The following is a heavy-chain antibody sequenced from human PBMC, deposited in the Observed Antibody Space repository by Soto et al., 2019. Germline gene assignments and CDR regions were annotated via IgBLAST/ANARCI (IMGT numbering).Heavy chain of an antibody. CDR1: GFTFSGSA. J-gene: IGHJ6*02. V-gene: IGHV3-73*01. Sequence: GGSLRLSCAASGFTFSGSAMHWVRQASGKGLEWVGRIRSKANSYATAYAASVKGRFTISRDDSKNTAYLQMNSLKTEDTAVYYCTGHVTDFNGMDVWGQGTTVTVSS. D-gene: IGHD3-3*01. CDR3: TGHVTDFNGMDV. CDR2: IRSKANSYAT.